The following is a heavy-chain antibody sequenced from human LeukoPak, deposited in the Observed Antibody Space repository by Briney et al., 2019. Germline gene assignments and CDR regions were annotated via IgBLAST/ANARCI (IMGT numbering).Heavy chain of an antibody. J-gene: IGHJ3*02. CDR3: ARAFHYYGSGSYYLGAFDI. V-gene: IGHV4-30-2*01. CDR1: GRSISSGGYS. D-gene: IGHD3-10*01. CDR2: IYHSGST. Sequence: PSQTLSLTCAVSGRSISSGGYSWSWIRQPPGKGLEWIGYIYHSGSTYYNPSLKSRVTISVDRSKNQFSLKLSSVTAADTAVYYCARAFHYYGSGSYYLGAFDIWGQGTMVTVSS.